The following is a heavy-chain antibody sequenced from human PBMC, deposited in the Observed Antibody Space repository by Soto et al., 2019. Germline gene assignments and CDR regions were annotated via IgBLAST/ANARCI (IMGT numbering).Heavy chain of an antibody. CDR2: IYYSGST. CDR1: GGSISSGDYY. V-gene: IGHV4-30-4*01. Sequence: QVQLQESGPGLVKPSQTLSLTCTVSGGSISSGDYYWSWIRQPPGKGLEWIGYIYYSGSTYYNPSLKRRITIPVDTSKNQFSLKLTSVTAADTAVYYCATHDYAHYGMDVWGQGTTVTVSS. J-gene: IGHJ6*02. D-gene: IGHD3-16*01. CDR3: ATHDYAHYGMDV.